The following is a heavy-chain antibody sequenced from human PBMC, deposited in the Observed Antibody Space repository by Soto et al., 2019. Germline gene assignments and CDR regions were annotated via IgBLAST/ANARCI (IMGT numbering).Heavy chain of an antibody. V-gene: IGHV4-39*01. Sequence: ASETLSLTCSVSGISVNTNGYYCGWVRQPPGKWLDWIGNLYYSGSTFYNPSLSGRVTISVDTSKNQFSLKVNSVTAADTAVYYCAGFVVPASRNTDFDYWGQGTLVT. D-gene: IGHD2-15*01. CDR1: GISVNTNGYY. CDR3: AGFVVPASRNTDFDY. J-gene: IGHJ4*02. CDR2: LYYSGST.